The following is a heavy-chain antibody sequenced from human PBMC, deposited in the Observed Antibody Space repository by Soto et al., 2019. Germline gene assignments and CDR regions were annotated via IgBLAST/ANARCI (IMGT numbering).Heavy chain of an antibody. Sequence: QVQLVESGGGLVKPGGSLRLSCAASGFTFSDYYMSWIRQAPGKGLEWVSYISSSGSTIYYADSVKGRFTISRDNAKNSLYLQMNSLSAEDTAGYYCASSPRHVRKVAFDIWGQGTMVTVSS. CDR2: ISSSGSTI. J-gene: IGHJ3*02. D-gene: IGHD3-10*02. V-gene: IGHV3-11*01. CDR1: GFTFSDYY. CDR3: ASSPRHVRKVAFDI.